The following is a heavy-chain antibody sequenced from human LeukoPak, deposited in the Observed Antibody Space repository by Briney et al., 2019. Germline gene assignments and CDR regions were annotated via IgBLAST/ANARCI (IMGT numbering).Heavy chain of an antibody. CDR3: ARARKSGGITMIRGVKDRGWFDP. CDR2: ISGRGGST. J-gene: IGHJ5*02. Sequence: GGSLTLSCAASGFTFSSDAMSWVRQAPGKGLEWVSAISGRGGSTYYADSVKGRFTISRDNSKNTLYLQMNSLRAEDTAVYYCARARKSGGITMIRGVKDRGWFDPWGQGTLVTVSS. D-gene: IGHD3-10*01. CDR1: GFTFSSDA. V-gene: IGHV3-23*01.